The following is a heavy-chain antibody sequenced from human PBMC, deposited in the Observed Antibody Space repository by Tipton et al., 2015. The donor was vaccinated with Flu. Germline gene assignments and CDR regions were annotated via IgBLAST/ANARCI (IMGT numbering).Heavy chain of an antibody. CDR1: RFTFSSYE. J-gene: IGHJ4*02. D-gene: IGHD4-17*01. V-gene: IGHV3-48*03. Sequence: SLRLSCAASRFTFSSYEMSWVRQVPGKGLEWVSSISSSSITYYADSVKGRFTISRDNAKNSLYLQMNSLRAEDTAIYYCARDHYGDYIFDYWGQGTLVTVSS. CDR3: ARDHYGDYIFDY. CDR2: ISSSSIT.